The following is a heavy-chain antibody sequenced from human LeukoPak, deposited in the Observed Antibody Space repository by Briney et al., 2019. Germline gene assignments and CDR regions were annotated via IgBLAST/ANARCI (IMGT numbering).Heavy chain of an antibody. V-gene: IGHV1-18*01. CDR1: AYSFTSYG. D-gene: IGHD3-9*01. CDR3: ARDPARNYEILTGYRIFRFDY. Sequence: ASVKVSCKASAYSFTSYGISWVRQAPGQGLEWMGWISAYNGNTNYAQKLQGRVTMTTDTSTSTAYMELGSLRSDDTAVYYCARDPARNYEILTGYRIFRFDYWGQRTLVTVSS. J-gene: IGHJ4*02. CDR2: ISAYNGNT.